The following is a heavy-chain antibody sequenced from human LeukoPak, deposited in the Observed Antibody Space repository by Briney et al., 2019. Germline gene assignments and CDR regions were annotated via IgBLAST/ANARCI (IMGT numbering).Heavy chain of an antibody. D-gene: IGHD2-15*01. CDR1: GFTFSSYA. Sequence: AGGSLRLSCAASGFTFSSYAMSWVRQAPGKGLEWVANIKQDGSEKYYVDSVKGRFTISRDNAKNSLYLQMNSLRAEDTAVYYCAREDWAALDYWGQGTLVTVSS. CDR2: IKQDGSEK. CDR3: AREDWAALDY. V-gene: IGHV3-7*01. J-gene: IGHJ4*02.